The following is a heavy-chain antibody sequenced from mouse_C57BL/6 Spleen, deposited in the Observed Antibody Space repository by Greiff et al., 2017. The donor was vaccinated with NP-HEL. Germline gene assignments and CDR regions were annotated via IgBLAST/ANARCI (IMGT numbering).Heavy chain of an antibody. V-gene: IGHV1-26*01. J-gene: IGHJ2*01. D-gene: IGHD1-1*01. CDR2: INPNNGGT. CDR1: GYTFTDYY. CDR3: AREDYYGSFYYFDY. Sequence: EVQLQQSGPELVKPGASVKISCKASGYTFTDYYMNWVKQSHGKSLEWIGDINPNNGGTSYNQKFKGKATLTVDKSSSTAYMELRSLTSEDSAVYYCAREDYYGSFYYFDYWGQGTTLTVSS.